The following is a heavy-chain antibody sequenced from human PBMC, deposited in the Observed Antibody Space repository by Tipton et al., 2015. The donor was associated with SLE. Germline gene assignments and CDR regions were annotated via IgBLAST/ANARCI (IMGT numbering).Heavy chain of an antibody. V-gene: IGHV4-34*01. CDR2: INHSGST. Sequence: TLSLTCAVYGGSFSGYYWSWIRQPPGKGLEWIGEINHSGSTNYNPSLKSRVTISVDTSKNQFSLKLSSVTAADTAVYYCARDGGRFLEWLSHDAFDIWGQGTMVTVSS. CDR3: ARDGGRFLEWLSHDAFDI. D-gene: IGHD3-3*01. J-gene: IGHJ3*02. CDR1: GGSFSGYY.